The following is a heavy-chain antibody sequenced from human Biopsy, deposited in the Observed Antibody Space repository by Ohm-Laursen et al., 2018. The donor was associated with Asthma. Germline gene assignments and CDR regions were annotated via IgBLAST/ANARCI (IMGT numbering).Heavy chain of an antibody. CDR2: IKHDGGEK. D-gene: IGHD3-3*02. Sequence: SLRLSCAASGFTFGDYWMSWVRQVPGKGLEWVANIKHDGGEKNHVDSLKGRLTISRDNAKNSLYLQMNSLRAEDTAVYYCARTFHFWSPYHAEHYQLWGQGTLVTVSS. CDR1: GFTFGDYW. J-gene: IGHJ1*01. V-gene: IGHV3-7*01. CDR3: ARTFHFWSPYHAEHYQL.